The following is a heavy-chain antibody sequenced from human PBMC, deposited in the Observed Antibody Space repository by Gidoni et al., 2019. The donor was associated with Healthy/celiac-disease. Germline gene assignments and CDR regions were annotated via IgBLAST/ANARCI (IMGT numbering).Heavy chain of an antibody. Sequence: QVQLQESGPGLVKPSQTLSLTCTVYGGSISSGASYWSWIRQPPGKGLEWIGYIYYSGSTYYNPSLKRRVTISVDTSKNQFSLKLSSVTAADTAVYYCARYAYCSSTSCYTWGPHDAFDIWGQGTMVTVSS. J-gene: IGHJ3*02. D-gene: IGHD2-2*02. V-gene: IGHV4-30-4*08. CDR1: GGSISSGASY. CDR2: IYYSGST. CDR3: ARYAYCSSTSCYTWGPHDAFDI.